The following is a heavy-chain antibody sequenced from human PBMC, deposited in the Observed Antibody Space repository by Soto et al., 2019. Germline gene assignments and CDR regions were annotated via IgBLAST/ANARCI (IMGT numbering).Heavy chain of an antibody. V-gene: IGHV1-2*02. J-gene: IGHJ6*02. CDR1: GYTFTGYY. CDR2: INPNSGGT. CDR3: ARRGVLLWFGESRPNYYYYGMDV. D-gene: IGHD3-10*01. Sequence: QVQLVQSGAEVKKPGASVKVSCKASGYTFTGYYMHWVRQAPGQGLEWMGWINPNSGGTNHAQKFQGRVTMTRDTSMSTAYMELSRLRSDDTAVYYCARRGVLLWFGESRPNYYYYGMDVWGQGTTVTVSS.